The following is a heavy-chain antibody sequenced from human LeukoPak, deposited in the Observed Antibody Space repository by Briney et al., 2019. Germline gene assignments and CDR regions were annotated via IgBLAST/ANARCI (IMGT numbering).Heavy chain of an antibody. Sequence: SETLSLTCGVYGGSFSGYYWTWIRQPPGKGLEWIGEINHSGSTNYNPSLKSRVTISIDTSKNHFSLKLTSVTAADTAVYYCARRNFHPYGRPPDYWGQRTLVTVSS. J-gene: IGHJ4*02. CDR1: GGSFSGYY. V-gene: IGHV4-34*01. CDR3: ARRNFHPYGRPPDY. D-gene: IGHD4-17*01. CDR2: INHSGST.